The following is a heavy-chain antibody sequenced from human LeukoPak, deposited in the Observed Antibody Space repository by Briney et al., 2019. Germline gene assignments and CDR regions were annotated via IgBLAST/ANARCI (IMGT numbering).Heavy chain of an antibody. D-gene: IGHD6-6*01. CDR3: ARGDIAARDMDV. Sequence: ASVKVSCKASGYTFTSYDINWVRQATGKGLEWMGWMNPNSGNTGYAQKFQGRVTMTRNTSISTAYMELSSLRSEDTAVYYCARGDIAARDMDVWGKGTTVTVSS. J-gene: IGHJ6*03. CDR1: GYTFTSYD. CDR2: MNPNSGNT. V-gene: IGHV1-8*01.